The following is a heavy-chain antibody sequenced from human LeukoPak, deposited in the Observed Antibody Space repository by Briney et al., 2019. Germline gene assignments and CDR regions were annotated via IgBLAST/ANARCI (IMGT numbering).Heavy chain of an antibody. D-gene: IGHD3-9*01. CDR1: AFIFSGHW. J-gene: IGHJ3*02. Sequence: GGSLRLSCEGSAFIFSGHWMNWVRQAPGKGLEWVANIKQDGSEKYYVDSVKGRFTISRDNAKNSLYLQMNSLRAEDTAVYYCARDKFASPDWVNAFDIWGQGTMVTVSS. CDR2: IKQDGSEK. V-gene: IGHV3-7*01. CDR3: ARDKFASPDWVNAFDI.